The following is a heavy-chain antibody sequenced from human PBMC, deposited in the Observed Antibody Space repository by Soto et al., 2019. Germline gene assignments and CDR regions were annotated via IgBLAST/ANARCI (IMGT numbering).Heavy chain of an antibody. J-gene: IGHJ5*02. V-gene: IGHV4-59*06. CDR1: GGSISSYY. D-gene: IGHD3-22*01. Sequence: ASETLSLTCTVSGGSISSYYWSWIRQHPGEGLEWIGYIYYSGSTSYNPSLKSRVTISVDTSKNQFSLKLSSVTDADTAVYYCARESKYDTSGYPPWFAPWGQGTLVTVSS. CDR3: ARESKYDTSGYPPWFAP. CDR2: IYYSGST.